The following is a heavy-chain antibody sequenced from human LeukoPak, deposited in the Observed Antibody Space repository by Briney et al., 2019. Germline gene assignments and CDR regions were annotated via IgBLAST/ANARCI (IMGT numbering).Heavy chain of an antibody. CDR1: GYTFTGYY. Sequence: GASVKVSCKASGYTFTGYYMHWVRQAPGQGLEWMGWINPNSGGTNYAQKFQGRVTMTRDTSISTAYMELSRLRSDDTAVYYCARVGTMDTAMVTLFGDLYYFDYWGQGTLVTVSS. CDR3: ARVGTMDTAMVTLFGDLYYFDY. D-gene: IGHD5-18*01. CDR2: INPNSGGT. J-gene: IGHJ4*02. V-gene: IGHV1-2*02.